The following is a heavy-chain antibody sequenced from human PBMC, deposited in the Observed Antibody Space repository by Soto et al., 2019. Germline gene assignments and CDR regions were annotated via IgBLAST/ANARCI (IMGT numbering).Heavy chain of an antibody. J-gene: IGHJ3*02. V-gene: IGHV2-5*02. Sequence: SGPTLVNPTQTLTLTCTFSGFSLNTRGGGVGWIRQPPGKALEWLALIFWDDDKRYSPSLKNRLTITKDTSKNQVVLKMTNMDPVDTATYYCVHILPPYYDFWSCLHDVFDIWGQGTLVTVPS. D-gene: IGHD3-3*01. CDR2: IFWDDDK. CDR1: GFSLNTRGGG. CDR3: VHILPPYYDFWSCLHDVFDI.